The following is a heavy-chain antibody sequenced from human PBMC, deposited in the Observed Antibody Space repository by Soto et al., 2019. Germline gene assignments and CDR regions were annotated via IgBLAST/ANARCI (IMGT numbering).Heavy chain of an antibody. Sequence: LRLSCAASGFTFINAWMSWVRQSPGKGLEWVGRIKSKTDGGTTDYAAPVKGRFTISRDDSKNTLYLQMNSLKTEDTAVYYCTTVRKGAMIPSWGQGTLVTVSS. CDR3: TTVRKGAMIPS. J-gene: IGHJ5*02. D-gene: IGHD3-22*01. CDR2: IKSKTDGGTT. CDR1: GFTFINAW. V-gene: IGHV3-15*01.